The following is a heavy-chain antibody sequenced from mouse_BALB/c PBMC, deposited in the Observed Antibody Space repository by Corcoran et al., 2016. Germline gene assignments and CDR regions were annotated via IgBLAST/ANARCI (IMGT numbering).Heavy chain of an antibody. CDR2: INPYNDGT. CDR1: GYTFTSYV. CDR3: ARENYYGYVYFDY. D-gene: IGHD1-2*01. V-gene: IGHV1S136*01. J-gene: IGHJ2*01. Sequence: EVQLQQSGPEPVKPGASVKMSCKASGYTFTSYVMHWVKQKPGQGLEWIGYINPYNDGTKYNEKFKGKATLTSDKSSSTAYMELSSLTSEDSAVYYCARENYYGYVYFDYWGQGTTLTVSS.